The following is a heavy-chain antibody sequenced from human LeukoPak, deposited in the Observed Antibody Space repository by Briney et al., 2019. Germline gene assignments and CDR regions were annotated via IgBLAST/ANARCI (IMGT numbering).Heavy chain of an antibody. V-gene: IGHV1-69*13. D-gene: IGHD1-14*01. CDR1: GGTFIIYA. CDR3: ARHLRPHTRFDY. J-gene: IGHJ4*02. CDR2: IIPIFGTA. Sequence: GASVKVSSTASGGTFIIYAISWVRQAPGQGLEWMGGIIPIFGTANYAQKFQGRVTITADESTSTAYMDLSSLRSEDTAVYYCARHLRPHTRFDYWGQGTLVTVSS.